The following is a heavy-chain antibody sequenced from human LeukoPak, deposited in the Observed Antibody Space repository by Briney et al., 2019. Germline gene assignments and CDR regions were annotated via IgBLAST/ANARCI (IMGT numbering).Heavy chain of an antibody. V-gene: IGHV3-7*01. CDR2: IKQDGSEE. J-gene: IGHJ5*02. Sequence: AGGSLRLSCAASGFTFSRFWMTWVRQAPGKGLEWVANIKQDGSEEYYVDSVKGRFTISRDNAKNSLYLQMNSLRAEDTAVYYCARGYDNGGHSGNWFDPWGQGTLVTVSP. D-gene: IGHD3-22*01. CDR3: ARGYDNGGHSGNWFDP. CDR1: GFTFSRFW.